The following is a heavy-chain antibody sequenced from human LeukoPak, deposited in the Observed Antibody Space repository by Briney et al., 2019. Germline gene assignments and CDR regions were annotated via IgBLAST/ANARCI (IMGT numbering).Heavy chain of an antibody. J-gene: IGHJ4*02. V-gene: IGHV3-7*03. D-gene: IGHD5-12*01. CDR3: ARVGRGLATIGPYYFDY. Sequence: GGSLRLSCAASGFTFSSYWMSWVRQAPGKGLEWVANIKQDGSEKYYVDSVKGRFTISRDNAKNSLYLQMNSLRAEDTAVYYCARVGRGLATIGPYYFDYWGQGTLVTVSS. CDR2: IKQDGSEK. CDR1: GFTFSSYW.